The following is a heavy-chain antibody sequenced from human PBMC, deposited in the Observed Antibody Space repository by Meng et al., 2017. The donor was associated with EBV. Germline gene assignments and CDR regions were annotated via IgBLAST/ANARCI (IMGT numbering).Heavy chain of an antibody. V-gene: IGHV1-18*01. J-gene: IGHJ4*02. CDR2: ISAYNGNT. CDR3: ARGLDYFDY. Sequence: VQMVHSGAGVKNPGTLVRVSCNASGDTFTSYVISSVRQAPGQGLEWMGWISAYNGNTNSAQKLQGRVTMTTDTSTSTAYMELRSLRSDDTAVYYCARGLDYFDYWGQGTLVTVSS. CDR1: GDTFTSYV.